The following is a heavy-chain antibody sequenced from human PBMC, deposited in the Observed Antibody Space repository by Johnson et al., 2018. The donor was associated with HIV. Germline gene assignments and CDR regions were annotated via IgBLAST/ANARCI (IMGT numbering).Heavy chain of an antibody. D-gene: IGHD6-6*01. CDR1: GFTFSDYY. CDR3: ARGRFPEYIYIASGAFDI. J-gene: IGHJ3*02. V-gene: IGHV3-11*04. CDR2: ISGSGNII. Sequence: QVQLVESGGGLVKPGGSLRLSCAASGFTFSDYYMTWIRQAPGKGLEWVSYISGSGNIIYYTDSLKGRFTISRDNAKNSLYLQMNSLRAEDTAVDYCARGRFPEYIYIASGAFDIWGQGTMVTVSS.